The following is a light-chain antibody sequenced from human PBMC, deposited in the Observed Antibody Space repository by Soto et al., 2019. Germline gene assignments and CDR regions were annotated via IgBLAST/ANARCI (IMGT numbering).Light chain of an antibody. J-gene: IGKJ5*01. CDR2: DAS. CDR3: QQYDHLIT. V-gene: IGKV1-33*01. CDR1: QDINIY. Sequence: DIQMTPSPFSLLASVGAGATITCQATQDINIYLNWYQQKAGKAPDLLIYDASNLATGVPSRFSGSGSGTDFTLTIRGLQPEDLATYYCQQYDHLITFGQGTRLEIK.